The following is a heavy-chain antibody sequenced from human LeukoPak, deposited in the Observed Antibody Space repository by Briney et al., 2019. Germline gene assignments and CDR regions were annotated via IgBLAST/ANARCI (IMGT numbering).Heavy chain of an antibody. CDR2: ISSSSSYI. CDR3: ARGEDGFDP. J-gene: IGHJ5*02. CDR1: GGSISSSN. Sequence: PSETLSLTCAVSGGSISSSNWWSWVRQAPGKGLEWVSSISSSSSYIYYADSVKGRFTISRDNAKNSLYLQMNSLRAEDTAVYYCARGEDGFDPWGQGTLVTVSS. V-gene: IGHV3-21*01.